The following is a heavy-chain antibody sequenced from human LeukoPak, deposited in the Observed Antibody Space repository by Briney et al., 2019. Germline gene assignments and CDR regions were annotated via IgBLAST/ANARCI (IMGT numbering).Heavy chain of an antibody. Sequence: ASVKVSCKASGYIFTSYGVNWVRQAPGQGLEWMGWISAYNGNTDYAQNLQGRATMTTDTSTSTAYMELRSLRSDDTAVYYCAREQPVTNWFDPWGQGTLVTVSS. D-gene: IGHD4-17*01. CDR2: ISAYNGNT. J-gene: IGHJ5*02. V-gene: IGHV1-18*01. CDR3: AREQPVTNWFDP. CDR1: GYIFTSYG.